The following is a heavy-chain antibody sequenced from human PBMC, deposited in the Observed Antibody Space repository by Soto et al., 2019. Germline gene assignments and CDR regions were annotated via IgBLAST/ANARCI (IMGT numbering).Heavy chain of an antibody. D-gene: IGHD2-21*02. CDR2: IYYTGST. Sequence: QVHVQESGPGLMKPSEALSLTCSVSGDSVDSGSYSWHWIRQPPGKEPEWIGFIYYTGSTRYNPSLKGRVSMSLDKSKNQFSLSVKSVTAADTAMYYCARADSVVMTAAFDYWGRGTLVTVSS. J-gene: IGHJ4*02. CDR1: GDSVDSGSYS. V-gene: IGHV4-61*01. CDR3: ARADSVVMTAAFDY.